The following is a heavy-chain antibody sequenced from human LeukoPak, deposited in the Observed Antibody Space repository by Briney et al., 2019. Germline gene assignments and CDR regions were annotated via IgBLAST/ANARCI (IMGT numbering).Heavy chain of an antibody. CDR1: GGSISSYY. CDR3: ARDGCSGGSCSNPSGAFDI. D-gene: IGHD2-15*01. Sequence: SETLSLTCTVSGGSISSYYWSWIRQPAGKGLEWIGRIYTSGSTNYNPSLKSRVTMSVDTSKNQFSLKLSSVTAVDTAVYYCARDGCSGGSCSNPSGAFDIWGQGTMVTVSS. CDR2: IYTSGST. V-gene: IGHV4-4*07. J-gene: IGHJ3*02.